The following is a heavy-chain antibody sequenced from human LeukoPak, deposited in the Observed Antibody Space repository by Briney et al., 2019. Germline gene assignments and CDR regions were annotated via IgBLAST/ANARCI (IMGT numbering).Heavy chain of an antibody. J-gene: IGHJ4*02. D-gene: IGHD4-17*01. CDR3: ARDRGYGAPFDY. Sequence: SQTLSLTCTVSGGSISSGGYYWSWICQHPGKGLEWIGYIYYSGSTYYNPSLKSRVTISVDTSKNQFSLKLSSVTAADTAVYYCARDRGYGAPFDYWGQGTLVTVSS. CDR1: GGSISSGGYY. CDR2: IYYSGST. V-gene: IGHV4-31*03.